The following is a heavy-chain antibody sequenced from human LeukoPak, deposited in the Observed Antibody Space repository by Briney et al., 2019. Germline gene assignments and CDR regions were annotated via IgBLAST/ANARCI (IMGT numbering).Heavy chain of an antibody. V-gene: IGHV3-74*01. CDR2: INNDGSTT. CDR1: GFTLSSYC. Sequence: GGSLRLSCAASGFTLSSYCMHWVRQAPGKGLVWVSRINNDGSTTNYADSVKGRFTISRDNAKNTLYLQMNSLRAEDTAVYYCARDLVVATGPDYWGQGTLVTVSS. CDR3: ARDLVVATGPDY. D-gene: IGHD5-12*01. J-gene: IGHJ4*02.